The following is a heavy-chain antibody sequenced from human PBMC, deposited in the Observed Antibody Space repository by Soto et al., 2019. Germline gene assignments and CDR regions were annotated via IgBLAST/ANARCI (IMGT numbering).Heavy chain of an antibody. V-gene: IGHV1-46*01. D-gene: IGHD2-2*01. J-gene: IGHJ6*02. CDR2: INPSGGST. CDR3: ARDLFYCSSTSCYVGGQKYNYYYYGMDV. CDR1: GYTFTSYY. Sequence: GASVKVSCKASGYTFTSYYMHWERQAPGQGLEWMGIINPSGGSTSYAQKFQGRVTMTRDTSTSTVYMELSSLRSEDTAVYYCARDLFYCSSTSCYVGGQKYNYYYYGMDVWGQGTTVTVSS.